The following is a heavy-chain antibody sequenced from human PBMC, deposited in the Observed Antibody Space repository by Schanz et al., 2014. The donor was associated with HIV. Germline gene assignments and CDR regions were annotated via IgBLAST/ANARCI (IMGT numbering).Heavy chain of an antibody. Sequence: QVQLVESGGGAVQPGRSLRLSCAASGFTFSSYGMHWVRQAPGKGLEGVPVIWYDGSKKYYADSVKGRFTISRDNSKNTLYLQMNSLRAEDTAVYYCAKGQRGVVRGDIDYWGQGTLVAVSS. CDR2: IWYDGSKK. CDR1: GFTFSSYG. CDR3: AKGQRGVVRGDIDY. D-gene: IGHD3-10*01. J-gene: IGHJ4*02. V-gene: IGHV3-33*06.